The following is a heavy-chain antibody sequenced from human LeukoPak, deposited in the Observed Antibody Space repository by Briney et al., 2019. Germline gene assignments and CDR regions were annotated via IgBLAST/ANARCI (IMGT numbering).Heavy chain of an antibody. J-gene: IGHJ4*02. V-gene: IGHV4-34*01. CDR3: ATYIHYYDSSGYYYVDFDY. CDR2: INHSGST. D-gene: IGHD3-22*01. Sequence: SETLSLTCAVYGVSFSGYYWSWIRQPPGKGLEWIGEINHSGSTNYNPSLKSRVTISVDTSKNQFSLKLSSVTAADTAVYYCATYIHYYDSSGYYYVDFDYWGQGTLVTVSS. CDR1: GVSFSGYY.